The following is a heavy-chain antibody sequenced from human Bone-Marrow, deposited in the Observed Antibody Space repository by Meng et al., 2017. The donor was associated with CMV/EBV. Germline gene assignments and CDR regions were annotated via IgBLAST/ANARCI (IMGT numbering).Heavy chain of an antibody. J-gene: IGHJ4*02. CDR2: ISAYNGNT. CDR3: ARDLQRYCSSTSCYTYDY. Sequence: ASVKVSCKASGYTFTSYGISWVRQAPGQGLEWMGWISAYNGNTNYAQKLQGRVTMTTDTSTSTAYMELRSLRSDDMAVYYCARDLQRYCSSTSCYTYDYWGQGTLVTVSS. CDR1: GYTFTSYG. D-gene: IGHD2-2*02. V-gene: IGHV1-18*03.